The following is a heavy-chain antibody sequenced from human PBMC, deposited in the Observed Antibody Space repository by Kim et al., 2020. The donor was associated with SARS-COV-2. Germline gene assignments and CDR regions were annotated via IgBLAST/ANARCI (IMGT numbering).Heavy chain of an antibody. D-gene: IGHD3-22*01. Sequence: VKGRFTISRHNSKNTLYLQMNSLRAEDTAVYYCARVIDGYYDSSGYYPDYWGQGTLVTVSS. V-gene: IGHV3-53*04. J-gene: IGHJ4*02. CDR3: ARVIDGYYDSSGYYPDY.